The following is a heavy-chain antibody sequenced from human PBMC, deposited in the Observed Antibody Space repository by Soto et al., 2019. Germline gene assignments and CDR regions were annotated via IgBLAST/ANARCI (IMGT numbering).Heavy chain of an antibody. CDR3: ARSFDYYYGMDV. J-gene: IGHJ6*02. V-gene: IGHV4-30-2*01. CDR2: IYHSGST. CDR1: GGSISSGGYS. Sequence: QLQLQESGSGLVKPSQTLSLTCAVSGGSISSGGYSWSWIRQPPGKGLEWLGYIYHSGSTYYNPSLNSRVTISVDRSKNQFSLKLSSVTAADTAVYYCARSFDYYYGMDVWGQGTTVTVSS.